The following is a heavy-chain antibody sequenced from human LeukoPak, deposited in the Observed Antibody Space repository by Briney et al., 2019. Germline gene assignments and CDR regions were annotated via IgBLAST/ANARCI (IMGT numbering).Heavy chain of an antibody. V-gene: IGHV4-61*02. CDR1: GGSISSGSYY. Sequence: SETLSLTCTVSGGSISSGSYYWSWIRQPAGKGLEWIGRIYTSGSTNYNPSLKSRVTISVDTSKNQFSLKLSSVTAADTAVYYCARDSTRYGMDVWGQGTTVTVSS. J-gene: IGHJ6*02. D-gene: IGHD5/OR15-5a*01. CDR2: IYTSGST. CDR3: ARDSTRYGMDV.